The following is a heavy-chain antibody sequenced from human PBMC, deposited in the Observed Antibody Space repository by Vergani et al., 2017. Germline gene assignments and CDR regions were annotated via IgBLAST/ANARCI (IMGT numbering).Heavy chain of an antibody. J-gene: IGHJ6*02. V-gene: IGHV1-3*04. CDR2: INTGNGNT. Sequence: QVQLVQSEAEVRKPGASVKVSCKASAYSFSRYGMHWVRQAPGQRLEWMGWINTGNGNTKYSQKFQGRVTITRDTSASTAYMEVSSLKSEDTAVYYCARDLYDISTGSSFYYGMDVWGQGTTVTVSS. CDR3: ARDLYDISTGSSFYYGMDV. D-gene: IGHD3-9*01. CDR1: AYSFSRYG.